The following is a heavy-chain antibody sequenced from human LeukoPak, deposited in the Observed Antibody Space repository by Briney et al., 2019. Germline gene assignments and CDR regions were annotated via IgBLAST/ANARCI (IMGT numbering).Heavy chain of an antibody. CDR2: ISYDGSNK. D-gene: IGHD5-12*01. V-gene: IGHV3-30*18. Sequence: GGSLRLSCAASGFTFSSYGMHWVRQAPGKGLEWVAVISYDGSNKYYADSVKGRFTISRDNSKNTLYLQMNSLRAEDTAVYYCAKEVGKSGYSGYDYRGFDYWGQGTLVTVSS. CDR1: GFTFSSYG. CDR3: AKEVGKSGYSGYDYRGFDY. J-gene: IGHJ4*02.